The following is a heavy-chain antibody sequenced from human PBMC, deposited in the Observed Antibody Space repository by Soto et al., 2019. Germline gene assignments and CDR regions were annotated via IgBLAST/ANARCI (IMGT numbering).Heavy chain of an antibody. Sequence: QVQLVQSGAEVRKPGSSVKVSCKASGDTFDSYTLSWVRQAPGQGLVWMGRIIPILGITNYALRFQGRVTLTADMSTSTAYMELSGLRSGDTAIYFCARDSYYYVSSKGGGYWGQGTLVTVSS. CDR3: ARDSYYYVSSKGGGY. CDR1: GDTFDSYT. J-gene: IGHJ4*02. CDR2: IIPILGIT. V-gene: IGHV1-69*08. D-gene: IGHD3-10*01.